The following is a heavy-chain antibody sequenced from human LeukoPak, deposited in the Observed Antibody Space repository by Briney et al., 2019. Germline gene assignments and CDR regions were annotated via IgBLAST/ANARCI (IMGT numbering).Heavy chain of an antibody. CDR3: TRWARYCSEGSCYSWFDP. J-gene: IGHJ5*02. Sequence: GSXXXSXAASGFIFSSYWMSWVRQAPGKGLEWVAKMKGSEEYYVYSVKGRFTISRDNAKNSLYLQMNSLRVDDTAVYYCTRWARYCSEGSCYSWFDPWGQGTLVTVST. CDR2: MKGSEE. V-gene: IGHV3-7*01. D-gene: IGHD2-15*01. CDR1: GFIFSSYW.